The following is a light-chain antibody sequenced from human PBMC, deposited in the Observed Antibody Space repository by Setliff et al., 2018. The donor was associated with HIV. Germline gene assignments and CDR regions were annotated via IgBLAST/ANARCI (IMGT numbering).Light chain of an antibody. CDR3: SSYTSSSTLG. CDR1: SSDVGGYNY. J-gene: IGLJ1*01. CDR2: DVS. Sequence: QSVLTQPASVSGSPGQSITISCTGTSSDVGGYNYVSWYQQHPGKAPKVMIYDVSNRPSGVSNRFSGSKSGNTASLTISGLQAEDEADYYCSSYTSSSTLGFGTGTKV. V-gene: IGLV2-14*03.